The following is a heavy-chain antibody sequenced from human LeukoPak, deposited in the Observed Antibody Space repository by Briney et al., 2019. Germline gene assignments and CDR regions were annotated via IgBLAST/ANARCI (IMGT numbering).Heavy chain of an antibody. D-gene: IGHD4-11*01. V-gene: IGHV3-23*01. J-gene: IGHJ4*02. CDR2: ISGSGAST. Sequence: GGSLRLSCAASGFTFSSYAMSWVRQAPGKGLEWVSAISGSGASTYYADSVKGRSIIPRDNSKNTLYLQMNSLRAEDTAVYYCAKDSDYSNYSDYWGQGTLVTVSS. CDR1: GFTFSSYA. CDR3: AKDSDYSNYSDY.